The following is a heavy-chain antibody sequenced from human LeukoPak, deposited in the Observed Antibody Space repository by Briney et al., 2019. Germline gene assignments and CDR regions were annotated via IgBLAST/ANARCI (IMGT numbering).Heavy chain of an antibody. Sequence: ASVKVSCKASGYTFTSYDINWVRQATGQGLEWMGWMNPNSGNTGYAQKFQGRVTITRNTSISTAYMELSRLRSDDTAVYYCARDSITMIALAHAFDIWGQGTMVTVSS. CDR2: MNPNSGNT. CDR3: ARDSITMIALAHAFDI. J-gene: IGHJ3*02. V-gene: IGHV1-8*03. D-gene: IGHD3-22*01. CDR1: GYTFTSYD.